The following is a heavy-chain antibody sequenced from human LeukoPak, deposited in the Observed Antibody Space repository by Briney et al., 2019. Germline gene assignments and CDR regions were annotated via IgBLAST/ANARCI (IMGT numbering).Heavy chain of an antibody. D-gene: IGHD3-10*01. Sequence: SETLSLTCAVYGGSFSGYYWSWIRPPPGKGLEWIGEINHSGSTNYNPSLKSRVTISVDTSKNQFSLKLSSVTAADTAVYYCARGVITMVRGVTRPFDYWGQGTLVTVSS. CDR1: GGSFSGYY. V-gene: IGHV4-34*01. CDR3: ARGVITMVRGVTRPFDY. CDR2: INHSGST. J-gene: IGHJ4*02.